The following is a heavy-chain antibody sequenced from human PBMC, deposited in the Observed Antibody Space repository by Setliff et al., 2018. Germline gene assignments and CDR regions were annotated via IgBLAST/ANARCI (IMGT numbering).Heavy chain of an antibody. CDR3: ARQGCSSTSCHSIDY. CDR1: GYSFTTYW. CDR2: IYPGDSDT. Sequence: GESLKISCKGSGYSFTTYWIGWVRQMPGKGLEWMGIIYPGDSDTRHSPSFQGHVTISADKSITTAYLQWSSLKASDTAMYYCARQGCSSTSCHSIDYWGQGTLVTVSS. D-gene: IGHD2-2*01. V-gene: IGHV5-51*01. J-gene: IGHJ4*02.